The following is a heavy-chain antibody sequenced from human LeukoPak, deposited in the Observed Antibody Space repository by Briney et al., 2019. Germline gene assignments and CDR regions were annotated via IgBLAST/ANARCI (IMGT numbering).Heavy chain of an antibody. Sequence: GGSLRLSCAASGFTFSRSWIHWVRQSPGKGLVWVSRLNDDGSTTTYADSVKGRFTISRDNAKNTLYLQMNSLRAEDTAVYYCARALGSPLDFSGQGTLVTVSS. CDR2: LNDDGSTT. V-gene: IGHV3-74*01. CDR1: GFTFSRSW. CDR3: ARALGSPLDF. D-gene: IGHD1-26*01. J-gene: IGHJ4*02.